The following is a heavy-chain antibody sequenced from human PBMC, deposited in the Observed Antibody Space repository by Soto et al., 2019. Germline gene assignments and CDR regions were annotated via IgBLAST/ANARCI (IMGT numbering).Heavy chain of an antibody. CDR1: GFSLTTSGLG. J-gene: IGHJ4*02. CDR2: IYWNDDK. V-gene: IGHV2-5*01. D-gene: IGHD3-10*01. Sequence: QITLKESGPTLVKPTQTLTLTCTFSGFSLTTSGLGVSWIRHPPGKALEWLALIYWNDDKRYSPSLKSRLTITKDTPKNQVVLTMSNMDPVDTATYYYAHRPDYGSGSYLLDYWGQGTLVTVSS. CDR3: AHRPDYGSGSYLLDY.